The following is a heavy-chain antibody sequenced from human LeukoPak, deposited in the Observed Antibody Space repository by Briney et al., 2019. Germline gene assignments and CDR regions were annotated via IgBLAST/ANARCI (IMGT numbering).Heavy chain of an antibody. D-gene: IGHD2-8*01. CDR1: GVSMSAYQ. CDR3: ATSNDAKVALFDH. J-gene: IGHJ4*02. Sequence: SSETLSLTCTVSGVSMSAYQWSWVQQSPEKGLEWIGCINTKGETSYNPSLKSRVTTSVDTSKSQFSLRLTSVTAADTAVYYCATSNDAKVALFDHWGQGAPVTVSS. CDR2: INTKGET. V-gene: IGHV4-4*09.